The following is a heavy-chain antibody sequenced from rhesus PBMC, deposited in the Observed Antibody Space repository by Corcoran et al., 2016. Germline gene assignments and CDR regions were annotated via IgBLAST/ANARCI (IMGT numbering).Heavy chain of an antibody. J-gene: IGHJ6*01. CDR2: LNSAGCCT. Sequence: EVQLVESGGGLAKPGGSLRLSCAASGFTFSSYWMHWVRQAPGKGLEWSSALNSAGCCTYYADSVKGRFTISRENAKNTLYLQMDSLRAEDTAVYYCARDRGTVTYYGLDSWGQGVVVTVSS. CDR1: GFTFSSYW. V-gene: IGHV3-14*01. D-gene: IGHD4-23*01. CDR3: ARDRGTVTYYGLDS.